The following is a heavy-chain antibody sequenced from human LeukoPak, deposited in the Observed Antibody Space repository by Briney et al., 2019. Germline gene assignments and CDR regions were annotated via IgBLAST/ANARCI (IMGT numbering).Heavy chain of an antibody. Sequence: KASETLSLTCTVSGVSITTYYWSWIRQPPGKGLEWIGYIYHSGSTNYNPSLKSRVTISVDTSKNQFSLKLSSVTAADTAVYYCARESGDFWSGYSLDYWGQGTLVTVSS. J-gene: IGHJ4*02. CDR2: IYHSGST. CDR1: GVSITTYY. D-gene: IGHD3-3*01. CDR3: ARESGDFWSGYSLDY. V-gene: IGHV4-59*01.